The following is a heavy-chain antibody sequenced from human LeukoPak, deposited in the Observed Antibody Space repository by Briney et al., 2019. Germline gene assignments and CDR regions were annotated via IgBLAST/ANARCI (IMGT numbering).Heavy chain of an antibody. V-gene: IGHV4-34*01. J-gene: IGHJ2*01. CDR1: GGSFSGYY. CDR2: INHSGST. CDR3: ARKVPTSWYFDL. D-gene: IGHD1-1*01. Sequence: SETLSLTCAVYGGSFSGYYWSWIRQPPGKGLEWIGEINHSGSTNYNPSLKSRVTISVDTPKNQFSLKLSSVTAADTAVYYCARKVPTSWYFDLWGRGTLVTVSS.